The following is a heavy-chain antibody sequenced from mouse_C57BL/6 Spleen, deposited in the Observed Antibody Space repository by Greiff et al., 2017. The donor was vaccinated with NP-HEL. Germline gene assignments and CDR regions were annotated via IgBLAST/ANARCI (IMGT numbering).Heavy chain of an antibody. J-gene: IGHJ1*03. CDR2: IRNKANNHAT. CDR1: GFTFSDAW. CDR3: TRLGAGADWYFDV. V-gene: IGHV6-6*01. D-gene: IGHD4-1*01. Sequence: EVQLVESGGGLVQPGGSMKLSCAASGFTFSDAWMDWVRQSPEKGLEWVAEIRNKANNHATYYAESVKGRFTISRDDSKSSVYLQMNSLRAEDTGIYYCTRLGAGADWYFDVWGTGTTVTVSS.